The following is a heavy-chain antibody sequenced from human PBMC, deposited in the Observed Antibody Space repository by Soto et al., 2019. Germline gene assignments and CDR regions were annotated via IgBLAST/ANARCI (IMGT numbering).Heavy chain of an antibody. CDR1: GVTFGSYA. CDR2: IIPITGTA. V-gene: IGHV1-69*01. Sequence: QVQLVQSGAEVKKPGSSVKVSCKASGVTFGSYAISGVLQAPGQGPECLGGIIPITGTANYAQKFQGRVTITADESTSTASMQLSSLRSEDTAVYYCARSQGSSTSLEIYYYYYYGMDVWGQGNTVTVSS. CDR3: ARSQGSSTSLEIYYYYYYGMDV. J-gene: IGHJ6*02. D-gene: IGHD2-2*01.